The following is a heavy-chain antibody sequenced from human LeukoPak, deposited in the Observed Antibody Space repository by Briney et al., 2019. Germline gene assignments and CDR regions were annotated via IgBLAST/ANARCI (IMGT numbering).Heavy chain of an antibody. CDR1: GGSISSYY. CDR2: IYYTGAT. V-gene: IGHV4-59*08. J-gene: IGHJ4*02. CDR3: ARYGGSGWVIDN. Sequence: SGTLCLTCTVSGGSISSYYWTWIRQPPGKGLEWIGYIYYTGATSYNPSLTSRVTISVDTSKKQFSLKLTSVPAADTAVYYCARYGGSGWVIDNWGQGTLVTVSS. D-gene: IGHD6-19*01.